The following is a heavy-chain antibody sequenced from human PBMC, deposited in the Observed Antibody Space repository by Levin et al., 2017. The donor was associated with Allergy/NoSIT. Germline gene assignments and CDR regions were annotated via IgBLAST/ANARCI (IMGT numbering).Heavy chain of an antibody. CDR2: IYHSGST. J-gene: IGHJ6*03. Sequence: SETLSLTCAVSGGSISSSNWWSWVRQPPGKGLEWIGEIYHSGSTNYNPSLKSRVTISVDKSKNQFSLKLSSVTAADTAVYYCARVLYMGGDYEGYYYYYMDVWGKGTTVTVSS. D-gene: IGHD4-17*01. CDR1: GGSISSSNW. CDR3: ARVLYMGGDYEGYYYYYMDV. V-gene: IGHV4-4*02.